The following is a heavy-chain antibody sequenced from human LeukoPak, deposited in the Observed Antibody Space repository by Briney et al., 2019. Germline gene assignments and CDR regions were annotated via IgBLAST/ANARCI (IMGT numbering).Heavy chain of an antibody. J-gene: IGHJ3*01. V-gene: IGHV4-61*02. CDR2: IYTSGGT. Sequence: SETLSLTCTVSGGSISNLDYYWTWIRQPAGKRLEWIGRIYTSGGTNYNPSLKSRVTMSVDKSKNQISLNLASLTAADTALYYCAGRGSSSGTFDVWGPGTFVTVSS. CDR1: GGSISNLDYY. D-gene: IGHD2-2*01. CDR3: AGRGSSSGTFDV.